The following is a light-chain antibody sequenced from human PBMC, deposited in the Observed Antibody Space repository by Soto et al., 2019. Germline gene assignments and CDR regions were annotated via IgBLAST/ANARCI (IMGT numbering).Light chain of an antibody. V-gene: IGLV1-44*01. CDR3: AAWDDSLNGVV. CDR2: NNN. Sequence: QSVLTQPPSASGTPGQTVTISCSGRSSNIGSNTVNWYQQFPGTAPKLLIYNNNQRPSGVPDRFSGSKSGTSASLAISGLQSEDEAHYYCAAWDDSLNGVVFGGGTKLTVL. J-gene: IGLJ2*01. CDR1: SSNIGSNT.